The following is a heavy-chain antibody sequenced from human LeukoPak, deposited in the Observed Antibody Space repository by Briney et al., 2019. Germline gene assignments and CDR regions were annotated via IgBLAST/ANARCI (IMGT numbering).Heavy chain of an antibody. CDR2: IKHDGGET. J-gene: IGHJ3*01. CDR3: ARNGRVAVANAFDL. V-gene: IGHV3-7*01. D-gene: IGHD6-19*01. Sequence: GGSLRLSCEGSGFVFNTYWMSWVRQAPGKGLEWVANIKHDGGETHFVDSVKGRFSISRDNAENLLYLQMNSLRAEDTAVYYCARNGRVAVANAFDLWGQGTMVTVSS. CDR1: GFVFNTYW.